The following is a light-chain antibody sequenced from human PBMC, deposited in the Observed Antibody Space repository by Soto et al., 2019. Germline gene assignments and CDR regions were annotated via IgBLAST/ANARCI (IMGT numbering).Light chain of an antibody. CDR2: GAS. CDR3: QQYGSSPLT. CDR1: QSVSSSY. Sequence: EIVLTQSPGTLSLSPGERATLSGRASQSVSSSYLAWYQQKPGQAPRLLIYGASSRATGIPDRFSGSGSGTDFTLTISRLETEDFAVYYCQQYGSSPLTFGGGTKVEIK. V-gene: IGKV3-20*01. J-gene: IGKJ4*01.